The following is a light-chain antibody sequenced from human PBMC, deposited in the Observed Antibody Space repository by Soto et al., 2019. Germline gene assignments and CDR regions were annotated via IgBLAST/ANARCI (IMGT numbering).Light chain of an antibody. Sequence: DIQMTQSPSTLSASVGDRVTITCRASQSINSWVAWFQQKPGKAPKVLIYDASTLDSGVPSRFSGSGSGTEFTLTIDSLQPDDVATYYFQRYNAFSQTFGQGTKVEI. V-gene: IGKV1-5*01. J-gene: IGKJ1*01. CDR1: QSINSW. CDR2: DAS. CDR3: QRYNAFSQT.